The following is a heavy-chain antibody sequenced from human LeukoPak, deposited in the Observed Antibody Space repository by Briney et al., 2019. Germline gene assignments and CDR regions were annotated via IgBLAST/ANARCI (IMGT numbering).Heavy chain of an antibody. CDR1: GYSISSAYY. CDR2: IYHSGST. CDR3: INYDFWSGYFL. J-gene: IGHJ4*02. D-gene: IGHD3-3*01. V-gene: IGHV4-38-2*01. Sequence: ETLSLTCAVSGYSISSAYYWGWIRQPPGKGLEWIASIYHSGSTYYNPSLKSRVTISVDTSKNQLSLKLSSVTAADTAVYYCINYDFWSGYFLWGQGTLVTVSS.